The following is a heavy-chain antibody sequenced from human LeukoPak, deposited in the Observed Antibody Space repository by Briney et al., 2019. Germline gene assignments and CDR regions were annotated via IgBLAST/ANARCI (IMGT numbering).Heavy chain of an antibody. CDR1: GFTFSSYA. Sequence: GGSLRLSCAASGFTFSSYAMSWVRQAPGKGLEWVSAISGSGGSTYYADSVKGRFTISRDNSKNTLYLQMNSLRAEDAAVYYCAEPGRQQLVVFDYWGQGTLVTVSS. D-gene: IGHD6-13*01. V-gene: IGHV3-23*01. CDR3: AEPGRQQLVVFDY. J-gene: IGHJ4*02. CDR2: ISGSGGST.